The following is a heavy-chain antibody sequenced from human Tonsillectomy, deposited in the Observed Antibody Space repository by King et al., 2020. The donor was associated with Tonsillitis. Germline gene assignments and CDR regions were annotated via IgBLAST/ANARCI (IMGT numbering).Heavy chain of an antibody. CDR1: GFTFSNYA. Sequence: VQLVESGGGLVQPGGSLRLSCAASGFTFSNYAMSWVRQAPGKGLEWVSAISGSGAGTYYADSAKGRFTISRDNSRNTLYLQMNSLRAEDTAVYYCAKDHRGYDKIMDVWGKETTVTVSS. CDR3: AKDHRGYDKIMDV. J-gene: IGHJ6*03. CDR2: ISGSGAGT. D-gene: IGHD5-12*01. V-gene: IGHV3-23*04.